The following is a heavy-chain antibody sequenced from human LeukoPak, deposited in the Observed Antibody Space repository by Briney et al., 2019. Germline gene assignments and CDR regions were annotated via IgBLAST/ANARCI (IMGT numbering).Heavy chain of an antibody. D-gene: IGHD2-2*01. CDR3: ARDKTPDGCSSTSCHRLYYYGMDV. CDR2: ISSSSSYI. J-gene: IGHJ6*04. Sequence: GGSLRLSCAASGFTFSSYSMNWVRQAPGKGLEWVSSISSSSSYIYYADSVKGRFTISRDNAKNSLYLQMNSLRAEDTAVYYCARDKTPDGCSSTSCHRLYYYGMDVWGKGTTVTVSS. V-gene: IGHV3-21*01. CDR1: GFTFSSYS.